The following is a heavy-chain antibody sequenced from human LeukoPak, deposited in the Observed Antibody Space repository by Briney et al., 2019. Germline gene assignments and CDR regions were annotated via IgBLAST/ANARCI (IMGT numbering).Heavy chain of an antibody. D-gene: IGHD2-2*01. CDR1: GFTFSNYA. J-gene: IGHJ3*02. Sequence: GGSLRLSCAASGFTFSNYAMSWVRQASGKGPEWVPALSGSGASTFYADSVKGRFTISRDNSKNPLYLQMCSRRAEDTAVYYCAKPMIVVVPAADAFDIWGQGTMVTVSS. CDR2: LSGSGAST. V-gene: IGHV3-23*01. CDR3: AKPMIVVVPAADAFDI.